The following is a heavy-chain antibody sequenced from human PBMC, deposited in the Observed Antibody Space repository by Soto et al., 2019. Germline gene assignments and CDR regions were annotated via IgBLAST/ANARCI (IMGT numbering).Heavy chain of an antibody. V-gene: IGHV3-33*01. CDR3: ARDSSSTGLYFDY. CDR1: GFTFSSYG. D-gene: IGHD2-2*01. CDR2: IWYDGSNK. Sequence: SLRLSCAASGFTFSSYGMHWVRQAPGKGLEWVAVIWYDGSNKYYADSVKGRFTISRDNSKNTLYLQMNSLRAEDTAVYYCARDSSSTGLYFDYWGQGTLVTVSS. J-gene: IGHJ4*02.